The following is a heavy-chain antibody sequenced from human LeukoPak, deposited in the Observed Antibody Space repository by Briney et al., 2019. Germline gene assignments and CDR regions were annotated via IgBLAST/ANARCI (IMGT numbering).Heavy chain of an antibody. CDR2: IRSKAYGGTT. Sequence: PGGSLRLSCTASGFTFGDYAMSWVRQAPGKGLEWVGFIRSKAYGGTTEYAASVKGRFTISRDDSKSIAYLQINSLKTEDTAVYYCTSAATDYYDFWSGYDYWGQGTLVTVSS. CDR3: TSAATDYYDFWSGYDY. V-gene: IGHV3-49*04. J-gene: IGHJ4*02. CDR1: GFTFGDYA. D-gene: IGHD3-3*01.